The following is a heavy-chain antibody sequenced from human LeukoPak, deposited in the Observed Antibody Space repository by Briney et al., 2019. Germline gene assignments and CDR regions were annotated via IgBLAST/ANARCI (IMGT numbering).Heavy chain of an antibody. V-gene: IGHV1-46*01. D-gene: IGHD3-22*01. Sequence: ASVKVSCKASGYTFTSYYMHWVRQAPGQGLEGMGIINPSGGSTSYAQKFQGRVTMTRDMSTSTVYMELSSLRSEDTAVYYCARDDSSGYEYDYWGQGTLVTVSS. J-gene: IGHJ4*02. CDR3: ARDDSSGYEYDY. CDR2: INPSGGST. CDR1: GYTFTSYY.